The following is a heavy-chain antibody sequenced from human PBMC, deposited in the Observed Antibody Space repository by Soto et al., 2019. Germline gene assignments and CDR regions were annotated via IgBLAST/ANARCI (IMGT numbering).Heavy chain of an antibody. Sequence: ASVKVSCKASGYTFTGYYMHWVRQAPGQGLEWMGWINPNSGGTNYAQKFQGRVTMTRDTSISTAYMELSRLRSDDTAVYYCARDSKYDSSGYYYEDYYYYGMDVWGQGTTVTVSS. CDR2: INPNSGGT. CDR3: ARDSKYDSSGYYYEDYYYYGMDV. J-gene: IGHJ6*02. CDR1: GYTFTGYY. D-gene: IGHD3-22*01. V-gene: IGHV1-2*02.